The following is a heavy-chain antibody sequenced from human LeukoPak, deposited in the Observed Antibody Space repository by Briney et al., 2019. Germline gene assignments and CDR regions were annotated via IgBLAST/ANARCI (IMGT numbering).Heavy chain of an antibody. J-gene: IGHJ4*02. CDR3: ARDPHIVMVTAHFGAPFDY. CDR1: GFTFSSYG. V-gene: IGHV3-33*01. CDR2: IWYDGSNK. Sequence: GGSLRLSCAASGFTFSSYGMHWVRQAPGKGLEWVAVIWYDGSNKYYADSVKGRFTISRDNSKKTLYLQMNSLSAEDTAVYYCARDPHIVMVTAHFGAPFDYWGQGTLVTVSS. D-gene: IGHD2-21*02.